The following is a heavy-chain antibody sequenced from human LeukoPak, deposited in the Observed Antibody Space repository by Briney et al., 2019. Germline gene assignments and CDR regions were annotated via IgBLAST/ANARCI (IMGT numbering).Heavy chain of an antibody. CDR1: VGTFSSYA. V-gene: IGHV1-69*05. Sequence: ASVKVSCKSSVGTFSSYAISWVRQAPGQGLEWMGGIIPIFGTANYAQKFQGRVTITTDESTSTAYMELSSLRSEDTAVYYCATHGGYSYGLFDYWGQGTLVTVSS. CDR2: IIPIFGTA. CDR3: ATHGGYSYGLFDY. J-gene: IGHJ4*02. D-gene: IGHD5-18*01.